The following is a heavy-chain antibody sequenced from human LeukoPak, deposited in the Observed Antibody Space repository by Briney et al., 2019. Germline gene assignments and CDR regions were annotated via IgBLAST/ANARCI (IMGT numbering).Heavy chain of an antibody. CDR1: GYTFTSYY. Sequence: ASVKVSCKASGYTFTSYYMHWVRQAPGQGLEWMGIINPSGGSTSYAQKFQGRVTMTRDTSTSTVYMELSSLRSEDTAVYYCASTPREDYDSSGYYSYWGQGTLVTVSS. CDR2: INPSGGST. D-gene: IGHD3-22*01. CDR3: ASTPREDYDSSGYYSY. V-gene: IGHV1-46*01. J-gene: IGHJ4*02.